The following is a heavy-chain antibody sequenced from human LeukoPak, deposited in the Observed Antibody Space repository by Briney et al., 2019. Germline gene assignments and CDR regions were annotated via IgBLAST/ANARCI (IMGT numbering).Heavy chain of an antibody. CDR1: GGSISSSTNW. J-gene: IGHJ3*02. CDR3: ARPSLVVWFGEHRGNAFDI. D-gene: IGHD3-10*01. CDR2: IYRSGGT. Sequence: SETLSLTCAVSGGSISSSTNWWSWVRQPPGKGLEWIGEIYRSGGTNYNPSLKSRITISVDTSQNQFSLKLSSVTAADTAVYYCARPSLVVWFGEHRGNAFDIWGQGTMVTVSS. V-gene: IGHV4-4*02.